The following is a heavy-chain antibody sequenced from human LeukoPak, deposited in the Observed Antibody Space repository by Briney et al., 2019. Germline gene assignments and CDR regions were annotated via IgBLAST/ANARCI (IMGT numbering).Heavy chain of an antibody. CDR3: AKAKDYDILTRSDY. CDR1: GFTFSSYG. J-gene: IGHJ4*02. V-gene: IGHV3-23*01. Sequence: GGSLRLSCAASGFTFSSYGMNWVRQAPGKGLEWVSGIVPSGGSTYYADSVKGRFTISRDNSKNTLYLQMNSLRAEDTAVYYCAKAKDYDILTRSDYWGQGTLVTVSS. D-gene: IGHD3-9*01. CDR2: IVPSGGST.